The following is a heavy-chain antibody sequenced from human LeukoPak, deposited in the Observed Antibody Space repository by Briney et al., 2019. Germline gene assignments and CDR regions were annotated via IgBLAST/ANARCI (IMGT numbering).Heavy chain of an antibody. D-gene: IGHD3-22*01. CDR3: ATDLDSSGYYDY. Sequence: GASVKVSCKVSGYTFTDYYMHWVQQAPGKGLEWMGLVDPEDGETIYAEKSQGRVTITADTSTDTAYMELSSLRSEDTAVYYCATDLDSSGYYDYWGQGTLVTVSS. CDR2: VDPEDGET. CDR1: GYTFTDYY. V-gene: IGHV1-69-2*01. J-gene: IGHJ4*02.